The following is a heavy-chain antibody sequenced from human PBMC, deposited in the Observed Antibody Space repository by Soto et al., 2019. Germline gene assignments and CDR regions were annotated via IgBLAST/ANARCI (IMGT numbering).Heavy chain of an antibody. Sequence: QAQLEQSGGEVKKPGSSVKVSCKASRVAFSKFIVTWVRQASGLGLEWVGGIIPVFGTANYAQKFQGRVTITAGESTSTSYMEVNNLRSEDTAVYYCAKVRYSSPMGYYYGMDVWGQGTTVTVSS. J-gene: IGHJ6*02. CDR3: AKVRYSSPMGYYYGMDV. V-gene: IGHV1-69*01. CDR1: RVAFSKFI. CDR2: IIPVFGTA. D-gene: IGHD2-2*01.